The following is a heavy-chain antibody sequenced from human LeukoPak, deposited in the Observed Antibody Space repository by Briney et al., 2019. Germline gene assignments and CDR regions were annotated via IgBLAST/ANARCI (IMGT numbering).Heavy chain of an antibody. CDR2: ISWNSDTR. V-gene: IGHV3-9*01. CDR1: GFTFDDYA. J-gene: IGHJ3*02. Sequence: GGSLRLSCAASGFTFDDYAMHWVRQTPGKGLEWVSGISWNSDTRGYVDSVKGRFTISRDNSKNTLYLQMNSLRAEDTAVYYCAKVRADAFDIWGQGTMVTVSS. CDR3: AKVRADAFDI.